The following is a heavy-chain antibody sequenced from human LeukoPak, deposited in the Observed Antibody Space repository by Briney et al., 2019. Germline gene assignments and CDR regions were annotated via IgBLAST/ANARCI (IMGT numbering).Heavy chain of an antibody. CDR1: GGSFNGYY. D-gene: IGHD6-25*01. CDR2: INHSGST. Sequence: SETLSLTCAVYGGSFNGYYWTWIRQPPGKGLEWIGEINHSGSTDYNPSLKSRVTISVDTSKNQFSLKLNSVTAADAAVYYCARGQLRLSNWGQGSLVIVSS. V-gene: IGHV4-34*01. CDR3: ARGQLRLSN. J-gene: IGHJ4*02.